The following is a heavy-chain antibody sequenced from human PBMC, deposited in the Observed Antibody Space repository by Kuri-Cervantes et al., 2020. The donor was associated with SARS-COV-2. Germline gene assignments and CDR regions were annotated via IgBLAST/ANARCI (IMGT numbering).Heavy chain of an antibody. CDR2: IQSRSDGGTT. J-gene: IGHJ3*02. CDR3: TTLKIRGGYFSDSFDI. D-gene: IGHD2-21*02. V-gene: IGHV3-15*01. Sequence: GGSLRLSCAASGFTFSKVSMTWVRQAPGKGLEWVGRIQSRSDGGTTDYAAPVKGRFTISRDDTKNILFLQMDSLKTEDTALYYCTTLKIRGGYFSDSFDIWGQGTVVTVSS. CDR1: GFTFSKVS.